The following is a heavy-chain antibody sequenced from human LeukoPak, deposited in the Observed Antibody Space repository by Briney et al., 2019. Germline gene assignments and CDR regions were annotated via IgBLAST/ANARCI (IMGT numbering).Heavy chain of an antibody. Sequence: PGVSLRLSCAASGFTFSSYSMNWVRQAPGKGLEWVSSISSSSSYIYYADSVKGRFSISRDNAKNSLYLQMNSLRAEDTAVYYCARDPLTSYSSGWYISAFDIWGQGTMVTVSS. CDR3: ARDPLTSYSSGWYISAFDI. D-gene: IGHD6-19*01. CDR2: ISSSSSYI. J-gene: IGHJ3*02. CDR1: GFTFSSYS. V-gene: IGHV3-21*01.